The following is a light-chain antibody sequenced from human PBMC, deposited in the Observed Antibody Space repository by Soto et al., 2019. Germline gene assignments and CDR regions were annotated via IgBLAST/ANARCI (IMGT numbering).Light chain of an antibody. CDR2: AGS. CDR3: CSYAGTSAPYV. Sequence: QSALTQPASVSGSPGQSITISCSGTNNDIGNYDLVSWYQYHPDKAPKLIISAGSKRPSGVSTRFSGSKSGNTASLTISGLQAEDEADYYCCSYAGTSAPYVFGSGTKVTVL. CDR1: NNDIGNYDL. J-gene: IGLJ1*01. V-gene: IGLV2-23*01.